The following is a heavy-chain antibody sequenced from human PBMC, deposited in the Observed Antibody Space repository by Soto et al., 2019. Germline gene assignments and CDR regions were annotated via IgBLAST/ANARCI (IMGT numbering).Heavy chain of an antibody. Sequence: QVQLVESGGGVVQPRRSLRLSCAASGFTFSSYGMHWVRQDPGKGLESVAVISYDGSNKYYADSVKGRFTISRDNSKNTLYLQMNSLRAEDTAVYYCAKELQYYYDSSGPEGWGQGTLVTVSS. V-gene: IGHV3-30*18. J-gene: IGHJ4*02. CDR1: GFTFSSYG. D-gene: IGHD3-22*01. CDR3: AKELQYYYDSSGPEG. CDR2: ISYDGSNK.